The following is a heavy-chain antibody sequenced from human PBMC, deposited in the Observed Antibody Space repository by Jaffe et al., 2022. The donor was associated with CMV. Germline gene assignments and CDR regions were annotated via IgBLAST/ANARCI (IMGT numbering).Heavy chain of an antibody. D-gene: IGHD5-18*01. CDR3: ARGGYSYGLLPLY. Sequence: QLQLQESGPGLVKPSETLSLTCTVSGGSISSSSYYWGWIRQPPGKGLEWIGSIYYSGSTYYNPSLKSRVTISVDTSKNQFSLKLSSVTAADTAVYYCARGGYSYGLLPLYWGQGTLVTVSS. CDR2: IYYSGST. CDR1: GGSISSSSYY. J-gene: IGHJ4*02. V-gene: IGHV4-39*01.